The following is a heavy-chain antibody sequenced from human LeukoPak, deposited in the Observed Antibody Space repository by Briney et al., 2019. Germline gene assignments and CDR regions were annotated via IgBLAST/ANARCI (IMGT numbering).Heavy chain of an antibody. J-gene: IGHJ5*02. CDR2: IYYSGRT. CDR1: GGSISGYY. Sequence: SGTLSLTCSVSGGSISGYYWSWIRQPPGKGLEWIGYIYYSGRTNYNPSLKRRVTISLDTSKKQFSLKLSSMTAADTAVYYCARDLFGSGHFIPESPWGQGTLVTLSS. V-gene: IGHV4-59*01. CDR3: ARDLFGSGHFIPESP. D-gene: IGHD3-10*01.